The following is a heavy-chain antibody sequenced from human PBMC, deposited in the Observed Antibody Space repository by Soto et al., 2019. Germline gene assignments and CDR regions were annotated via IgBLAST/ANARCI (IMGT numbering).Heavy chain of an antibody. CDR3: AKTIVATKAFDY. CDR2: ISYDGSNK. D-gene: IGHD5-12*01. Sequence: QVQLVESGGGVVQPGRSLRLSCAASGFTFSSYGMHWVRQAPGKGLEWVAVISYDGSNKYYADSVKGRFTISRDNSKNTLYLQMNSLRAEDTAVYYCAKTIVATKAFDYWGQGTLVTVSS. J-gene: IGHJ4*02. V-gene: IGHV3-30*18. CDR1: GFTFSSYG.